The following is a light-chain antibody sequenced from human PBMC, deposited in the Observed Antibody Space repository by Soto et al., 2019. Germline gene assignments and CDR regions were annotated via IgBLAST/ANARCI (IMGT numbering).Light chain of an antibody. Sequence: DIQLSQSPSLGAPGIVDRFTTTCLASQSINSYFTWYQQKPGRAPKLLIYAASNLQSGVPSRFSGSGSGTEFTLTISSLEAEDFGLYYCHQLNSCPLTFGGGTKVDIK. CDR2: AAS. CDR1: QSINSY. CDR3: HQLNSCPLT. J-gene: IGKJ4*01. V-gene: IGKV1-9*01.